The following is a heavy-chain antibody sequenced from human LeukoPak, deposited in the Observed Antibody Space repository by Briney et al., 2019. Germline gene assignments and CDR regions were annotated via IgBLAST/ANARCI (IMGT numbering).Heavy chain of an antibody. Sequence: GGSLRLSCAASGFTFSAYWMTWDRQAPGRGLEWVANIKQDGNEKFFVDSVRGQFAISRDNAKSSLFLQLAGLRAEDTAVYYGARGRDSGRYFDYWGQGTLVTVSS. CDR2: IKQDGNEK. J-gene: IGHJ4*02. CDR1: GFTFSAYW. D-gene: IGHD1-26*01. V-gene: IGHV3-7*01. CDR3: ARGRDSGRYFDY.